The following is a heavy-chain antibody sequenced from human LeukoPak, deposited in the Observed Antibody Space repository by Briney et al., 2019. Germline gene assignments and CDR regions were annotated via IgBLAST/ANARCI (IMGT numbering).Heavy chain of an antibody. J-gene: IGHJ4*02. CDR1: GFTVSSSY. CDR2: IYGGGDI. V-gene: IGHV3-53*04. Sequence: GGSLRLSCTASGFTVSSSYMTWVRQAPGKGLDWVPLIYGGGDIFYSDSVKGRFTISRRNSENTLYLQMNNLRAEDTAVYYCARVGVGTVAGNYFDDWGQGTLVTVSS. D-gene: IGHD6-19*01. CDR3: ARVGVGTVAGNYFDD.